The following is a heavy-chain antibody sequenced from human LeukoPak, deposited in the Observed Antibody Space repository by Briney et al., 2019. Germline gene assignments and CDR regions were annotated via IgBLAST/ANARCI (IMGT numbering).Heavy chain of an antibody. J-gene: IGHJ4*02. Sequence: PGGSLRLSCAASGFTFSSYAMHWVRQAPGKGLEWVAVISYDGSNKYYADSVKGRFTISRDNSKNTLYLQVNSLRAEDTAVYYCARAGAMIVVVIGDYFDYWGQGTLVTVSS. V-gene: IGHV3-30-3*01. CDR2: ISYDGSNK. CDR1: GFTFSSYA. CDR3: ARAGAMIVVVIGDYFDY. D-gene: IGHD3-22*01.